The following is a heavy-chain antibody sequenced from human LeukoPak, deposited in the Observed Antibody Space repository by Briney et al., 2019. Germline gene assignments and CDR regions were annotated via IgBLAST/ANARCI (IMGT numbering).Heavy chain of an antibody. CDR2: ISGSGGST. Sequence: GGSLRLSCAASGFTFSSYAISWVRQAPGKGLEWVSAISGSGGSTYYADSVKGRFTISRDNSKNTLYLQMNSLRAEDTAVYYCAKDLAPARGGMGARFDYWGQGTLVTVSS. D-gene: IGHD1-26*01. V-gene: IGHV3-23*01. CDR1: GFTFSSYA. J-gene: IGHJ4*02. CDR3: AKDLAPARGGMGARFDY.